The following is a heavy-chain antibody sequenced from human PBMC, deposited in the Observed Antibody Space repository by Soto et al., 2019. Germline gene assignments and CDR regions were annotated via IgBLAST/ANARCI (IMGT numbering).Heavy chain of an antibody. V-gene: IGHV1-2*02. J-gene: IGHJ4*02. Sequence: ASVKVSCKASGYTFTGYYMHWVRQAPEQGLEWMGWINPNSGGTNYAQKFQGRVTMTGDTSISTAYMELSRLRSDDTAVYYCARAVYDYVWGSYRHSPFDYWGQGTLVTVSS. D-gene: IGHD3-16*02. CDR1: GYTFTGYY. CDR2: INPNSGGT. CDR3: ARAVYDYVWGSYRHSPFDY.